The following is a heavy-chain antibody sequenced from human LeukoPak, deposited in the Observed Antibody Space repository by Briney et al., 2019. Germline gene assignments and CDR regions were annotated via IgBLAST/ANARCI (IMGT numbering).Heavy chain of an antibody. CDR1: GFTLISYA. D-gene: IGHD6-19*01. CDR2: ISYDGSTE. CDR3: AKEYSSGRIDY. J-gene: IGHJ4*02. Sequence: GGSLRLSCAASGFTLISYAMNGVRQAPAKGLEWVAVISYDGSTEYYADSVKGRFTISRDNSKNTLHLQTNSLRAEDTGVYYCAKEYSSGRIDYWGQGTLVTVSS. V-gene: IGHV3-30*18.